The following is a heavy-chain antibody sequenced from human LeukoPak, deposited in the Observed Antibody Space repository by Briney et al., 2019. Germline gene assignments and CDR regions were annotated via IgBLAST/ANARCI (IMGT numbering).Heavy chain of an antibody. CDR3: ASGTYYYDSSGYYLFDY. CDR1: GYTFTSYG. V-gene: IGHV1-18*01. D-gene: IGHD3-22*01. Sequence: ASVKVSCKASGYTFTSYGISWVRQAPGQGLEGMGWISAYNGNTNYAQKLQGRVTMTTDTSTSTAYMELRSLRSDDTAVYYCASGTYYYDSSGYYLFDYWGQGTLVTVSS. J-gene: IGHJ4*02. CDR2: ISAYNGNT.